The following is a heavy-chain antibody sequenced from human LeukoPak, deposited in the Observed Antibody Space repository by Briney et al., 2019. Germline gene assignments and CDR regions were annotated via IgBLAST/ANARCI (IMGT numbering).Heavy chain of an antibody. CDR3: ARGYRYSYGRADY. Sequence: ASAKVSCKASGYTFTSYDINWVRQATGQGLEWMGWMNPNSGNTGYAQKFQGRVTMTRNTSISTAYMELSSLRSEDTAVYYCARGYRYSYGRADYWGQGTLVTVSS. D-gene: IGHD5-18*01. CDR1: GYTFTSYD. CDR2: MNPNSGNT. V-gene: IGHV1-8*01. J-gene: IGHJ4*02.